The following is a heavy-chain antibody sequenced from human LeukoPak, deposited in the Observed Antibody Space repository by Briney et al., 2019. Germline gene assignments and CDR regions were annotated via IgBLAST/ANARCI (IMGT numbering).Heavy chain of an antibody. Sequence: GGSLRLSCAASRFTFSNYGVNWVRQAPGKGLEWVSYINSRSSTIYYADSVRGRFTISRDNAKNSLYLQMNSLKAEDTAIYYCAKSAYSDSSGYYREYCFDYWGQGTLVTVSS. D-gene: IGHD3-22*01. CDR1: RFTFSNYG. J-gene: IGHJ4*02. V-gene: IGHV3-48*01. CDR2: INSRSSTI. CDR3: AKSAYSDSSGYYREYCFDY.